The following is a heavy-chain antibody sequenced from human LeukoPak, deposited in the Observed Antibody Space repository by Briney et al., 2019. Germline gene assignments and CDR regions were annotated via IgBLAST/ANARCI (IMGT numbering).Heavy chain of an antibody. CDR1: GGSISSYY. D-gene: IGHD3-22*01. Sequence: SETLSLTCTVSGGSISSYYWSWIRQPPGKGLEWVGHIYYSGSTNYNPSLKSRVTISVDMSKNQFSLKLSSVTAADTAVYYCAREDSSGYPGHDYWGQGTLVTVSS. CDR3: AREDSSGYPGHDY. CDR2: IYYSGST. J-gene: IGHJ4*02. V-gene: IGHV4-59*01.